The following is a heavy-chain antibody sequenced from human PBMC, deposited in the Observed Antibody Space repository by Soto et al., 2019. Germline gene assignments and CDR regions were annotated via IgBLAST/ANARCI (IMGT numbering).Heavy chain of an antibody. CDR2: IYYTGST. CDR3: SRAAIYSGCYHDH. V-gene: IGHV4-61*01. D-gene: IGHD6-19*01. Sequence: LSLTCIVSGGSISDSIYYWSWLRQPPGKGLEWIGYIYYTGSTNYNPSLESRVFMSLDTSKNQLSLQLRSVTAADTATYYCSRAAIYSGCYHDHWGQGIPVTVSS. J-gene: IGHJ4*02. CDR1: GGSISDSIYY.